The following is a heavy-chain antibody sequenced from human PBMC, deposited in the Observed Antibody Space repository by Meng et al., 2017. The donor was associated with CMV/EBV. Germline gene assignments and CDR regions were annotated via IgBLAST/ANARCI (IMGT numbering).Heavy chain of an antibody. CDR3: ARDDYDFWSGYYSDSDY. Sequence: GSLRLSCTVSGGPISSSSYYWGWIRQPPGKGLEWIGSIYYSGSTYYNPSLKSRVTISVDTSKNQFSLKLSSVTAADTAVYYCARDDYDFWSGYYSDSDYWGQGTLVTVSS. CDR1: GGPISSSSYY. D-gene: IGHD3-3*01. J-gene: IGHJ4*02. CDR2: IYYSGST. V-gene: IGHV4-39*07.